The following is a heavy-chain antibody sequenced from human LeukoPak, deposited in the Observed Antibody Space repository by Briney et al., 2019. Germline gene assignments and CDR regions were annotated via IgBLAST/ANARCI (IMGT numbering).Heavy chain of an antibody. CDR1: GGSISSGDYY. Sequence: SETLSLTCTVSGGSISSGDYYWSWIRQPPGKGLEWIGYIYYSGSTYYNPSLKSRVTISVDTSKNQFSLKLSSVTAADTAVYYWARGLLGCSGGSCYVWAFDIWGQGTMVTVSS. CDR2: IYYSGST. CDR3: ARGLLGCSGGSCYVWAFDI. V-gene: IGHV4-30-4*08. J-gene: IGHJ3*02. D-gene: IGHD2-15*01.